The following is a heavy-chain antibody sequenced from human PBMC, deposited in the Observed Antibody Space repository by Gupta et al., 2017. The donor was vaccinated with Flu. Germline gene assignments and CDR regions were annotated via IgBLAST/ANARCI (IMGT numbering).Heavy chain of an antibody. CDR3: ARGPPRSTMIDY. CDR1: GGSISSYY. CDR2: IYYSGST. V-gene: IGHV4-59*01. D-gene: IGHD3-22*01. J-gene: IGHJ4*02. Sequence: QVQLQESGPGLVKPSETLSLTCTVSGGSISSYYWSWIRQPPGKGLEWIGYIYYSGSTNYNPSLKSRVTISVDTSKNQFSLKLSSVTAADTAVYYCARGPPRSTMIDYWGQGTLVTVSS.